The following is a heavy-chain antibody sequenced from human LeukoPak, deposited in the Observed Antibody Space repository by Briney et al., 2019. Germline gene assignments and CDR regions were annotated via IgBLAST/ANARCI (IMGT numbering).Heavy chain of an antibody. CDR2: TRNKAYTYIT. J-gene: IGHJ4*02. Sequence: PGGSLRLSCAASGFTFSDHYMDWVRQAPGKGLEWVGRTRNKAYTYITEGRFTISRDDSKNSLFLQMNGLTTEDTAVYYCARGYCSGDMCYFDYWGEGTLVTVSS. V-gene: IGHV3-69-1*01. CDR3: ARGYCSGDMCYFDY. D-gene: IGHD2-15*01. CDR1: GFTFSDHY.